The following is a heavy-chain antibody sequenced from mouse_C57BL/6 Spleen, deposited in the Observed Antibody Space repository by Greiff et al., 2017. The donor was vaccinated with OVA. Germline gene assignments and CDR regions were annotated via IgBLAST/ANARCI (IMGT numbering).Heavy chain of an antibody. J-gene: IGHJ2*01. CDR1: GYTFTDSY. D-gene: IGHD1-1*01. CDR2: IYPGSGNT. Sequence: QVQLKESGAELVRPGASVKLSCKASGYTFTDSYINWVKQRPGPGLEWIARIYPGSGNTYYNEKFKGKATLTAEKSSSTAYMQLSSLTSEDSAVYFCATYYYGSSYGYFDYWGQGTTLTVSS. CDR3: ATYYYGSSYGYFDY. V-gene: IGHV1-76*01.